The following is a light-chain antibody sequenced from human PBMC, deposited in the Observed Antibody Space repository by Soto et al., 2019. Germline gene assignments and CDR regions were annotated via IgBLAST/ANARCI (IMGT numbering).Light chain of an antibody. CDR2: GAS. CDR3: QQYVSSPWA. Sequence: EIVLAQSPGTLSLSPGERATLSCRASQSVTNSFLAWYQQKPGQAPRLLIYGASRRATGIPDRFTGSGSGTDFTLTISRLEPVYFAVYYCQQYVSSPWAFGQGTKVEI. J-gene: IGKJ1*01. CDR1: QSVTNSF. V-gene: IGKV3-20*01.